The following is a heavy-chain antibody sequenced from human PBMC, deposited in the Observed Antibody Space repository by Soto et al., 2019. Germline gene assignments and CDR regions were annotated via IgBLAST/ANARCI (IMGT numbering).Heavy chain of an antibody. D-gene: IGHD3-16*01. J-gene: IGHJ6*02. V-gene: IGHV3-74*01. CDR3: ASNYAYAEGYYWYGIDV. Sequence: EVQLVESGGGLVLPGGSLRLSCAASGFTFSRYWMHWVRQAPGKGLVWVSRISSYGSDTHYADSVKGRFTISRDNAKNTLYLQMNSQRADDTAVYYCASNYAYAEGYYWYGIDVWGQGTTVTVSS. CDR1: GFTFSRYW. CDR2: ISSYGSDT.